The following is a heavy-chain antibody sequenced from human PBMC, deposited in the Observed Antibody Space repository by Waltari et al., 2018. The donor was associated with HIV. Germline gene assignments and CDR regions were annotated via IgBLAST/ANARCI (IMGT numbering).Heavy chain of an antibody. D-gene: IGHD3-16*01. V-gene: IGHV3-15*01. CDR2: IKRKTDGETT. CDR3: TTDPLRLGELS. J-gene: IGHJ5*02. CDR1: GFTFSNAW. Sequence: EVQLVESGGGLVKPGGSLRLSCAASGFTFSNAWMSWVRQAPGKGLEWVGRIKRKTDGETTDYAAPVKGRFTISRDDSKNTLYLQMNSLKTEDTAVYYCTTDPLRLGELSWGQGTLVTVSS.